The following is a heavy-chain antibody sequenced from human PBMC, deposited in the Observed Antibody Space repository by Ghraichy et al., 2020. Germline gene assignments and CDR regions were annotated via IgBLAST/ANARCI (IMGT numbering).Heavy chain of an antibody. CDR2: MNPNSGNT. J-gene: IGHJ3*02. CDR3: AASEHGTTGGAFDI. D-gene: IGHD4-17*01. V-gene: IGHV1-8*01. Sequence: ASVKVSCKASGYTFTSYDINWVRQATGQGLEWMGWMNPNSGNTGYAQKFQGRVTMTRNTSISTAYMELSSLRSEDTAVYYCAASEHGTTGGAFDIWGQGTMVTVSS. CDR1: GYTFTSYD.